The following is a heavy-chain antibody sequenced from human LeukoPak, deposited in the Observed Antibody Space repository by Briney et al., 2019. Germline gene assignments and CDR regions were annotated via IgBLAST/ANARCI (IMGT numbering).Heavy chain of an antibody. D-gene: IGHD3-10*01. Sequence: SETLSLTCTVSGDSISSYYWSWIRQPPGKGLEWIGYIYYSGSTNYNPSLKSRVTISVDTSKKQVSLKLTSVTAADTAVYYCARTGSGSYFGYWGQGTLVTVSS. J-gene: IGHJ4*02. CDR2: IYYSGST. CDR3: ARTGSGSYFGY. CDR1: GDSISSYY. V-gene: IGHV4-59*01.